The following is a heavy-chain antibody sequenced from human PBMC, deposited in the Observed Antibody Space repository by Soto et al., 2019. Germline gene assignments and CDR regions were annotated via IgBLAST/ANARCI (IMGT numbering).Heavy chain of an antibody. Sequence: QVQLQQWGAGLLKPSETLSLSCAVYGGYFNDNYYTWFRQPPGKGLEWIGEISRSGTTKYIPSLTCSSTSTLATSKIQVSMNVTSVKAAATDVYYCASSLWCGTQVELWGEGALATASS. CDR3: ASSLWCGTQVEL. CDR2: ISRSGTT. V-gene: IGHV4-34*01. D-gene: IGHD3-10*01. J-gene: IGHJ5*02. CDR1: GGYFNDNY.